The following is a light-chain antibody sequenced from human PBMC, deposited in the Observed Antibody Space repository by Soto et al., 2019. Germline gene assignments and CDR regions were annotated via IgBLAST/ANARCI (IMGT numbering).Light chain of an antibody. CDR1: QSISSW. CDR2: DAS. J-gene: IGKJ4*01. Sequence: DIQMTQSPSTLSASVGYRFTITCRASQSISSWLAWYQQKPGKAPKLLIYDASSLEGGVPSRFSGSGSGTQFTLTISSLQSEDFAVYYCQQHNNWPLTFGGGTTVDIK. V-gene: IGKV1-5*01. CDR3: QQHNNWPLT.